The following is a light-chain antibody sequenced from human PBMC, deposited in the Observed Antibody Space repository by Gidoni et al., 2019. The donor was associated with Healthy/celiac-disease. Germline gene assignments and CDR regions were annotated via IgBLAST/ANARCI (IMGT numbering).Light chain of an antibody. J-gene: IGKJ1*01. CDR3: QQYNNWHPWT. CDR2: GAS. CDR1: QSVSSN. Sequence: DIVMTQSPATLSVAPGERATLSCRASQSVSSNLAWYQQKPGQAPRLLIYGASTRSTGIPARFSGSGSGTEVTLTISSLQSEDFAVYYCQQYNNWHPWTFGQGTKVEIK. V-gene: IGKV3-15*01.